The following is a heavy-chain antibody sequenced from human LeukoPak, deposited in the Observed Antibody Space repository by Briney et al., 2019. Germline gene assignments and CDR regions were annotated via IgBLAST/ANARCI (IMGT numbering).Heavy chain of an antibody. J-gene: IGHJ4*02. CDR3: ASRGGAAAGTYQPFDY. CDR1: GYTFTSYG. Sequence: ASVKVSCKASGYTFTSYGISWVRQAPGQGLEWMGWISAYNGNTNYAQKLQGRVTMTTDTSTSTAYMELRSLRSEDTAVYYCASRGGAAAGTYQPFDYWGQGTLVTVSS. CDR2: ISAYNGNT. V-gene: IGHV1-18*01. D-gene: IGHD6-13*01.